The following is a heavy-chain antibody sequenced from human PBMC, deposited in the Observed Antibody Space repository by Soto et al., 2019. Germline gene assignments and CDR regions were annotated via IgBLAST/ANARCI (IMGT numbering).Heavy chain of an antibody. J-gene: IGHJ6*03. D-gene: IGHD5-12*01. CDR2: IYYSGST. Sequence: SETLSLTCTVSGGSISSSSYYWGWIRQPPGKGLEWIGSIYYSGSTYYNPSLKSRVTISVDTSKNQFSLKLSSVTAADTAVYYCARQVNPIQWLRLLWGYYMDVWGKGTTVTVSS. CDR3: ARQVNPIQWLRLLWGYYMDV. CDR1: GGSISSSSYY. V-gene: IGHV4-39*01.